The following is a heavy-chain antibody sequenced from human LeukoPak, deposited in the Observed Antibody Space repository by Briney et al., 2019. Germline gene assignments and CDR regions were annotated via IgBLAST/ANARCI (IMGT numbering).Heavy chain of an antibody. J-gene: IGHJ6*03. Sequence: PGGSLRLSCAASGFTFSSYWMNWVRQAPGKGLEWVSSISSSSSYIYYADSVKGRFTISRDNAKNSLYLQMNSLRAEDTAVYYCARVSSSRAYYYYMDVWGKGTTVTVSS. CDR3: ARVSSSRAYYYYMDV. V-gene: IGHV3-21*01. D-gene: IGHD6-6*01. CDR2: ISSSSSYI. CDR1: GFTFSSYW.